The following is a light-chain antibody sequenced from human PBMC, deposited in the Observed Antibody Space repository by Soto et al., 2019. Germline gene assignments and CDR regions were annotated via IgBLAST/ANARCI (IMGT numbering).Light chain of an antibody. J-gene: IGKJ1*01. V-gene: IGKV3-20*01. CDR1: QRISISY. CDR2: GTS. CDR3: QQYGGSPWP. Sequence: EIALTPSPGPLPLSPGETAPLYCDTSQRISISYLAWYQQRPGQAPSLLIYGTSSRATGIPDRFSGSGSGTDFTLTISRLEPEDFAVYYCQQYGGSPWPFGQVTKVAIK.